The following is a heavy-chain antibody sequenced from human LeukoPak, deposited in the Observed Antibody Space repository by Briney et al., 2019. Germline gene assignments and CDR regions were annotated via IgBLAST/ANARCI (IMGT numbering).Heavy chain of an antibody. J-gene: IGHJ3*02. CDR1: GFTFSSYW. D-gene: IGHD3-22*01. CDR2: ISWNSGSI. Sequence: GGSLRLSCAASGFTFSSYWMHWVRQAPGKGLEWVSGISWNSGSIGYADSVKGRFTISRDNAKNSLYLQMNSLRAEDTALYYCAKDKGYDSSGYTAFVIWGQGTMVTVSS. V-gene: IGHV3-9*01. CDR3: AKDKGYDSSGYTAFVI.